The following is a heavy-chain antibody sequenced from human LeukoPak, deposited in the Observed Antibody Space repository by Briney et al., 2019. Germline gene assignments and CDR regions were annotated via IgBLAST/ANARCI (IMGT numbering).Heavy chain of an antibody. V-gene: IGHV4-38-2*02. Sequence: SETLSLTCTVSGYSISSGYYWGWIRQPPGKGLELIGSIYHSGDTYYKPSLKSRVTISVDKSKNQFSLKLSSVTAADTAMYYWARALSYSSGWYFGWDAFDIWGQGTMVTVSS. D-gene: IGHD6-19*01. CDR3: ARALSYSSGWYFGWDAFDI. J-gene: IGHJ3*02. CDR1: GYSISSGYY. CDR2: IYHSGDT.